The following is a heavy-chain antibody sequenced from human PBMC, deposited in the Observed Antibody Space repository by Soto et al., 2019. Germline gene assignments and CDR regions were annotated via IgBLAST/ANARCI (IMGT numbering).Heavy chain of an antibody. CDR3: VSVEGTPTVTGAYLFHAEDA. D-gene: IGHD4-17*01. J-gene: IGHJ6*02. V-gene: IGHV4-59*12. CDR2: IFDGGSA. Sequence: SETLSLTCTVSGGTITYYYWSWIRQAPGKGLEWLGYIFDGGSANYNPSLKSRVSFSLDKSQNQLSLKLTSVTGADTAIYYCVSVEGTPTVTGAYLFHAEDAWGPGTAVTVSS. CDR1: GGTITYYY.